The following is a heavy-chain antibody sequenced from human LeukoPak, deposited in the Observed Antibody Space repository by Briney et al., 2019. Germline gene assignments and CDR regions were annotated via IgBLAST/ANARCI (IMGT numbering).Heavy chain of an antibody. CDR2: ISGDGYTT. CDR3: AKDLYYYDSSGYYLEYYFDY. D-gene: IGHD3-22*01. Sequence: GGTLRLSCAASGFTFSAYAMIWVRQAPGKGLEWVSAISGDGYTTFYADSVKGRFTISRDASKNTLYLQMNSLTDDDTAVYYCAKDLYYYDSSGYYLEYYFDYWGQGTLVTVSS. V-gene: IGHV3-23*01. J-gene: IGHJ4*02. CDR1: GFTFSAYA.